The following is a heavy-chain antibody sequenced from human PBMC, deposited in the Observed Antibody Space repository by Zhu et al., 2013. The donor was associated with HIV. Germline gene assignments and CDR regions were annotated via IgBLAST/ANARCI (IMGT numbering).Heavy chain of an antibody. V-gene: IGHV1-46*01. CDR3: ARDSRTYSSGWYYYYGMDV. J-gene: IGHJ6*02. CDR2: INPSGGST. D-gene: IGHD6-19*01. CDR1: GYTFTSYY. Sequence: QVQLVQSGAEVRKPGASVKVSCKASGYTFTSYYMHWVRQAPGQGLEWMGIINPSGGSTSYAQKFQGRVTMTRDTSTSTVYMELSSLRSEDTAVYYCARDSRTYSSGWYYYYGMDVWGQGDHGSPSP.